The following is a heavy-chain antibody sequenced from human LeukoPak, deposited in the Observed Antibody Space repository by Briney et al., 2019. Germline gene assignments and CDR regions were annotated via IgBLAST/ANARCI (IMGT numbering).Heavy chain of an antibody. Sequence: ASVNVSCKASGYTFTSYGISRVRQAPGQGLEWMGWISAYNGNTNYAQKLQGRVTMTADTSTSTAYMELSSLRSEDTAVYYCASVWDGYNPGAFDIWGQGTMVTVSS. V-gene: IGHV1-18*01. CDR1: GYTFTSYG. CDR2: ISAYNGNT. CDR3: ASVWDGYNPGAFDI. J-gene: IGHJ3*02. D-gene: IGHD5-24*01.